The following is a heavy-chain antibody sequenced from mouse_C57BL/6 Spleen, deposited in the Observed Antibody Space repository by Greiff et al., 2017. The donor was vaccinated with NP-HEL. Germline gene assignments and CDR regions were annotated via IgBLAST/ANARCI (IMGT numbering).Heavy chain of an antibody. V-gene: IGHV3-6*01. D-gene: IGHD4-1*01. CDR3: AREDTGTVDY. Sequence: DVKLQESGPGLVKPSQSLSLTCSVTGYSITSGYYWNWIRQFPGNKLEWMGYISYDGSNNYNPSLKNRISITRDTSKNQFFLKLNSVTTEDTATYYCAREDTGTVDYWGQGTTLTVSS. J-gene: IGHJ2*01. CDR1: GYSITSGYY. CDR2: ISYDGSN.